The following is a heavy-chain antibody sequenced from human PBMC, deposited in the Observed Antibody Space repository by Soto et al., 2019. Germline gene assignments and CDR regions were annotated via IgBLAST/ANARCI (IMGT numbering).Heavy chain of an antibody. V-gene: IGHV3-30*18. CDR1: GFTFSSYG. CDR2: ISYDGSNK. CDR3: AKDREDGYNYGAFDI. Sequence: PGGSLRLSCAASGFTFSSYGMHWVRQAPGKGLEWVAVISYDGSNKYYADSVKGRFTISRDNPKNTLYLQMNSLRAEDTAVYYCAKDREDGYNYGAFDIWGQGTMVTVSS. J-gene: IGHJ3*02. D-gene: IGHD5-12*01.